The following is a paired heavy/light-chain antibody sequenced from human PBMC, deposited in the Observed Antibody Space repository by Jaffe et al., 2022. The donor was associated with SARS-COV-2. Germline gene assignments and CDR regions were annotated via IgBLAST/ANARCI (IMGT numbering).Heavy chain of an antibody. Sequence: QITLMESGPTLVKPTQTLTLTCTFSGFSLSTSGVGVGWIRQPPGKALEWLALIYWDDDKRYSPSLKSRLTITKDTSKNQVVLTMTNMDPVDTATYYCAHHKQLAFFDPWGQGTLVTVSS. CDR3: AHHKQLAFFDP. V-gene: IGHV2-5*02. J-gene: IGHJ5*02. D-gene: IGHD1-1*01. CDR1: GFSLSTSGVG. CDR2: IYWDDDK.
Light chain of an antibody. CDR1: QGISDW. CDR2: SAS. CDR3: QQGNSFPRT. Sequence: DIQMTQSPSSVSASVGDRVTITCRASQGISDWLAWYQQKPGKAPELLISSASSLQSGVPSRFSGRGSGTDFTLTISSLQPEDFATYFCQQGNSFPRTFGQGTKLEIK. V-gene: IGKV1D-12*01. J-gene: IGKJ2*01.